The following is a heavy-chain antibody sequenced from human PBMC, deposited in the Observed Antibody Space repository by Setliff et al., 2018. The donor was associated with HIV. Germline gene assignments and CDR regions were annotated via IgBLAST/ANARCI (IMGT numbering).Heavy chain of an antibody. CDR3: ARPVEMANREFDY. CDR2: IYTSGST. Sequence: SETLSLTCSVSGGSVNSGNYHWAWIRQPAGKGLEWIGHIYTSGSTNYNPSLKSRITISVDTSKNQFSLKLSSVTAADTAVYYCARPVEMANREFDYWGQGTLVTVSS. V-gene: IGHV4-61*09. D-gene: IGHD1-26*01. J-gene: IGHJ4*02. CDR1: GGSVNSGNYH.